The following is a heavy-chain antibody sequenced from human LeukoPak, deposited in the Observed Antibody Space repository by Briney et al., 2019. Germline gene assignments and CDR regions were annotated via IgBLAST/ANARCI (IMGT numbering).Heavy chain of an antibody. V-gene: IGHV4-59*01. J-gene: IGHJ4*02. CDR2: IYYSGST. CDR3: AIGFRGSFDY. D-gene: IGHD3-10*01. Sequence: SETLSLTCTVSGGSNSSYYWSWLRQPPGKGLEWIGYIYYSGSTNYNPSLKSRVTISVDTSKNQFSLKLSSVTAADTAVYYCAIGFRGSFDYWGQGTLVTVSS. CDR1: GGSNSSYY.